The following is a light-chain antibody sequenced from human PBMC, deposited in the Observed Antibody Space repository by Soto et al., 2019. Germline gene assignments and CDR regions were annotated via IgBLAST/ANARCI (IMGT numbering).Light chain of an antibody. V-gene: IGLV2-8*01. J-gene: IGLJ1*01. CDR2: EVT. CDR3: SSYAGSNNRYV. CDR1: SSDVGGYNF. Sequence: QSALTQPPSASGSPGQSVTISCTGTSSDVGGYNFVSWYQQHPGKAPKLMIYEVTKRPSGVPDRFSGSKSGNTASLTVSGLQAEDEADYYCSSYAGSNNRYVFGTGTKVTV.